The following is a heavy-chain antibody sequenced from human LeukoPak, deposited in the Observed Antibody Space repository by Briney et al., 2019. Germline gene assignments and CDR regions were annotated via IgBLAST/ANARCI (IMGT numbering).Heavy chain of an antibody. CDR1: GFTFSNYA. D-gene: IGHD2-15*01. J-gene: IGHJ4*02. Sequence: GGSLRLSCAASGFTFSNYAMSWVRQAPGEGLEWVSAISGSGGNTYYADSVNGRFTISRDNSQNTFFLQMNSLRADDTAIYYFRRGLKPIGTCYFDYGAKGTLFT. CDR2: ISGSGGNT. V-gene: IGHV3-23*01. CDR3: RRGLKPIGTCYFDY.